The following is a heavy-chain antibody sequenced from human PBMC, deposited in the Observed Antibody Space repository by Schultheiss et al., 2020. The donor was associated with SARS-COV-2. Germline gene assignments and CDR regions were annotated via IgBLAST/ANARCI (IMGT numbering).Heavy chain of an antibody. J-gene: IGHJ6*02. CDR3: ARDLGGDYDFWSGYPTYGMDV. V-gene: IGHV3-21*04. CDR1: GFTFSSYG. CDR2: ISSSSSYI. D-gene: IGHD3-3*01. Sequence: GGSLRLSCAASGFTFSSYGMHWVRQAPGKGLEWVSSISSSSSYIYYADSVKGRFTISRDNAKNSLYLQMNSLRAEDTAVYYCARDLGGDYDFWSGYPTYGMDVWGQGTTVTVSS.